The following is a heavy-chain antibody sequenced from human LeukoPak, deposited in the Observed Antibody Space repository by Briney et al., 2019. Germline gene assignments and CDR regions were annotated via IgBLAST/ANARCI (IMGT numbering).Heavy chain of an antibody. CDR2: ISPNSGGT. CDR1: GYTLTAYY. J-gene: IGHJ4*02. CDR3: ARDQGAAAAAFFDY. D-gene: IGHD6-13*01. Sequence: ASVKVSCKASGYTLTAYYIHWVRQPPGQGLEWMGWISPNSGGTNYAQKFQGRVTMTRDTSISTAYMELSRLTSDDTAVYYCARDQGAAAAAFFDYWGQGTLVTVSS. V-gene: IGHV1-2*02.